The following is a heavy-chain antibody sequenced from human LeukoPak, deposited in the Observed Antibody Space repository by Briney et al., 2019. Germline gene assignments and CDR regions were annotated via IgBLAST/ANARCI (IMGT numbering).Heavy chain of an antibody. Sequence: GGSLRLSCAASGFTVSSNYMSWVRQAPGKGLEWVSVIYSGGSTYYAASVKGRFTISRDNSKNTLYLQMSSLRAEDTAVYYCARDSPGGYGGFFDYWGQGTLVTVSS. D-gene: IGHD3-3*01. CDR3: ARDSPGGYGGFFDY. V-gene: IGHV3-53*01. J-gene: IGHJ4*02. CDR2: IYSGGST. CDR1: GFTVSSNY.